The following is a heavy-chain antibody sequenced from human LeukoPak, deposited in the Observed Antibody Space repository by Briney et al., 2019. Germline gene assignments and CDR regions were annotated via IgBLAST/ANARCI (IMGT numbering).Heavy chain of an antibody. J-gene: IGHJ5*02. Sequence: SETLSLTCTVSGDTISSDYWSWLRQPPGKGLEWIGYIYYSGSTNYNPSLKSRVTISVDTSKNHFSLKLSSVTAADTAVYYCARETALGSLDPWGQGTLVTVSS. D-gene: IGHD3-10*01. CDR1: GDTISSDY. V-gene: IGHV4-59*01. CDR2: IYYSGST. CDR3: ARETALGSLDP.